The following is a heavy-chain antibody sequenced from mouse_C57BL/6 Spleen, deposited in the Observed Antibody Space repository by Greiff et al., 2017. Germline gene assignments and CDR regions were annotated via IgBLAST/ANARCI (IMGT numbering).Heavy chain of an antibody. V-gene: IGHV5-9*01. Sequence: EVKLVVSGGGLVKPGGSLKLSCAASGFTFSSYTMSLVRQTPEKRLGWVATISGGGGNTYYPDSVKGRFTISSDNAKNTLYLQMSSLRSEDTALYYCARDYYGSSYGGYFDYWGQGTTLTVSS. D-gene: IGHD1-1*01. CDR2: ISGGGGNT. CDR3: ARDYYGSSYGGYFDY. J-gene: IGHJ2*01. CDR1: GFTFSSYT.